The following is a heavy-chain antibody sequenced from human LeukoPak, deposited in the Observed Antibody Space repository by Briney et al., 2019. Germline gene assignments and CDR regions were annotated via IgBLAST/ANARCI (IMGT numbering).Heavy chain of an antibody. CDR2: ISAYNGNT. D-gene: IGHD3-22*01. CDR3: ARAGDYYDSSGYYHGGSFDY. CDR1: GYTFINYN. V-gene: IGHV1-18*01. J-gene: IGHJ4*02. Sequence: GASVKVSCKASGYTFINYNINWVRQATGQGLEWMGWISAYNGNTNYAQKLQGRVTMTTDTSTSTAYMELRSLRSDDTAVYYCARAGDYYDSSGYYHGGSFDYWGQGTLVTVSS.